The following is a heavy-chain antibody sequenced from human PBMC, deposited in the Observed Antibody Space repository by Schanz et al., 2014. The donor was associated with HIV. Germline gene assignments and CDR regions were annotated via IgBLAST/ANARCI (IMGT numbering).Heavy chain of an antibody. CDR3: ARGLTRYSSGWYHFDY. CDR2: IRGSDSTT. J-gene: IGHJ4*02. Sequence: VLLVESGGGVVQPGGSLRLSCAASGFTFSSYAMSWVRQTPGKGLECISYIRGSDSTTYYADSVKGRFTISGDNAYKSLYLQMNSLRAEDTAVYYCARGLTRYSSGWYHFDYWGQGTLVSVS. D-gene: IGHD6-19*01. CDR1: GFTFSSYA. V-gene: IGHV3-48*04.